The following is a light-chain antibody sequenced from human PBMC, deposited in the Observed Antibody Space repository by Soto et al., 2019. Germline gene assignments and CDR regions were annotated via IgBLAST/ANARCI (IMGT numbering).Light chain of an antibody. V-gene: IGKV3-20*01. CDR1: QSVSSAY. CDR2: DAS. CDR3: HHYGSSPIT. J-gene: IGKJ2*01. Sequence: EIVLTQSPGTLSLSPGERATLSCRASQSVSSAYLAWYQQKAGQAPRLTISDASSRAYGVPDRFCGSGSGTDFTLLISSLLPEDFAVYYCHHYGSSPITFGQGTKLEIK.